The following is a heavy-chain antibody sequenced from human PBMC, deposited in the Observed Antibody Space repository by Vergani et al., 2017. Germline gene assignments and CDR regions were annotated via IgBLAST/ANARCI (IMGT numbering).Heavy chain of an antibody. Sequence: QVQLQESGPGLVKPSETLSLTCTVSGGSISSYYWSWIRQPAGKGLEWIGRIYTSGSTNYNPSLKSRVTMSVDTSKNQFSLKLSSVTDADTAVYYCARERDIVVVPAYGYWFDPWGQGTLVTVSS. D-gene: IGHD2-2*01. CDR3: ARERDIVVVPAYGYWFDP. CDR1: GGSISSYY. CDR2: IYTSGST. J-gene: IGHJ5*02. V-gene: IGHV4-4*07.